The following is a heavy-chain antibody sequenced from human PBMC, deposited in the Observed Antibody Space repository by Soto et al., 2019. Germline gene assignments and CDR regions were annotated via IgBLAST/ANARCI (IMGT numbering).Heavy chain of an antibody. D-gene: IGHD3-3*01. J-gene: IGHJ5*02. Sequence: QINLIESGPTLVKPTQTLTLTCTFSGFSLSTSGAAVGWVRQPPGRALGWLALIYWEGDKRYNASLGNRLTITKDTSMNQVVLTLTNVDPADTATYYCAHRATMTIFGLIIDNGIWFDPWGQGTRVIVSS. CDR2: IYWEGDK. CDR3: AHRATMTIFGLIIDNGIWFDP. CDR1: GFSLSTSGAA. V-gene: IGHV2-5*02.